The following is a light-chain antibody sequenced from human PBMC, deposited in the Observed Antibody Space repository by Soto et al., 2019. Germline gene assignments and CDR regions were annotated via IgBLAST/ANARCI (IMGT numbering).Light chain of an antibody. Sequence: VLTQSPGTLSLSPGERATLSCRASQSISSYVAWYQQKPGQAPRLLIYGASTRADGIADRFSGSGSGTDFTVSIRRLEPEEFAVYYCQQYGRAPRTFGQGTKVDIK. CDR2: GAS. J-gene: IGKJ1*01. V-gene: IGKV3-20*01. CDR1: QSISSY. CDR3: QQYGRAPRT.